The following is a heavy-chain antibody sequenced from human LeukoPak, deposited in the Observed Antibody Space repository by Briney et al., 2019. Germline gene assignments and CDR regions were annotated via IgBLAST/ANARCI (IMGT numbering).Heavy chain of an antibody. CDR2: INHSGST. CDR1: GGSFSGYY. J-gene: IGHJ4*02. D-gene: IGHD4-17*01. CDR3: ARGSKEMTTVTEHPKSCYFDY. V-gene: IGHV4-34*01. Sequence: PSETLSLTCAVYGGSFSGYYWSWIRQPPGKGLEWIGEINHSGSTKYNPSLKSRVTISVDTSKNQFSLKLSSVTAADTAVYYCARGSKEMTTVTEHPKSCYFDYWGQGILVTVSS.